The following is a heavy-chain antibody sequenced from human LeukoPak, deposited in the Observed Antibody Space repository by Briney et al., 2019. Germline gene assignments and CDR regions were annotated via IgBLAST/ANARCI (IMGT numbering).Heavy chain of an antibody. V-gene: IGHV3-30*18. J-gene: IGHJ4*02. CDR3: AKARGGTYRTYYFDY. CDR2: ISSDGSSK. D-gene: IGHD1-26*01. Sequence: PGRSLRLSCAASGFNFRSYGMHWVRQAPGRGLEWVTFISSDGSSKDYPDSVKGRFTSSRDNSKNTLYLQMNSLRAEDTAVYYCAKARGGTYRTYYFDYWGQGTLVTVSS. CDR1: GFNFRSYG.